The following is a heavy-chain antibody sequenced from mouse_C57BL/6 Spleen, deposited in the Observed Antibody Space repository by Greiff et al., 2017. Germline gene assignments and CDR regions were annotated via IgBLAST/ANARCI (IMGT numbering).Heavy chain of an antibody. Sequence: VKLQQSGPELVKPGASVKISCKASGYAFSSSWMNWVKQRPGKGLEWIGRIYPGDGDTNYNGKFKGKATLTADKSSSTAYMQLSSLTSEDSAVYFCARVYYDYAMDYWGQGTSVTVSS. CDR1: GYAFSSSW. D-gene: IGHD2-1*01. CDR3: ARVYYDYAMDY. V-gene: IGHV1-82*01. CDR2: IYPGDGDT. J-gene: IGHJ4*01.